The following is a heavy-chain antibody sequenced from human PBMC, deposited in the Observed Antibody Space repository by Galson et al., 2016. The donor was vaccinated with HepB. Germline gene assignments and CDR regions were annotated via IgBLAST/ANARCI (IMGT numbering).Heavy chain of an antibody. CDR2: ISSGSSYI. J-gene: IGHJ4*02. V-gene: IGHV3-21*01. CDR3: VRETLRGTRFDN. D-gene: IGHD1-14*01. Sequence: SLRLSCAASGFPFSQYNMNWVRQAPGKGLEWVAFISSGSSYIYYVDSVKGRFTISRDNAKNSLYLQMDSLRAEDTAVYYCVRETLRGTRFDNWGQGTLVTVAS. CDR1: GFPFSQYN.